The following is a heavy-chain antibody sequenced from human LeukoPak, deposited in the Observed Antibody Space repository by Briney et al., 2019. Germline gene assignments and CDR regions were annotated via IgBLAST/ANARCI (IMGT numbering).Heavy chain of an antibody. CDR3: ARSLNDYDFWSGYTYYFDY. CDR1: GGTFSSYA. D-gene: IGHD3-3*01. V-gene: IGHV1-69*06. CDR2: IIPIFGTA. Sequence: GASVKVSCKASGGTFSSYAISWVRQAPGQGLEWMGGIIPIFGTANYAQKFQGRVTITADKSTSTAYMELSSLRSEDTAVYYCARSLNDYDFWSGYTYYFDYWGQGTLVTVSS. J-gene: IGHJ4*02.